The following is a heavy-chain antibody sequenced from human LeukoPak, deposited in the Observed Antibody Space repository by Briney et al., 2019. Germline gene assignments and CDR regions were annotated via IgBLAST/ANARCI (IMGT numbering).Heavy chain of an antibody. CDR3: AREAGDILTGYLDY. V-gene: IGHV1-18*04. D-gene: IGHD3-9*01. J-gene: IGHJ4*02. Sequence: EASVKVSCKASVYTFTSYGIRGVRQAPGRGREWMGWISAYNGNTNYAQKLQGRVTMTTDTSTSTAYMELRSLRSDDTAVYYCAREAGDILTGYLDYWGQGTLVTVSS. CDR2: ISAYNGNT. CDR1: VYTFTSYG.